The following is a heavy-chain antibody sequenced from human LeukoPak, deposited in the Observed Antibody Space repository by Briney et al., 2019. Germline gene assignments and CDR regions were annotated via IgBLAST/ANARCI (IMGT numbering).Heavy chain of an antibody. CDR3: AKDQRHGDYTFDY. Sequence: PGRSLRLSCAASGFTFSSYGMHWVRQAPGKGLEWVAVISYDGSNKYYADSVKGRFTISRDNSKNTLYLQMNSLRAEDTAVYYCAKDQRHGDYTFDYWGQGTLVTVSS. CDR1: GFTFSSYG. J-gene: IGHJ4*02. CDR2: ISYDGSNK. V-gene: IGHV3-30*18. D-gene: IGHD4-17*01.